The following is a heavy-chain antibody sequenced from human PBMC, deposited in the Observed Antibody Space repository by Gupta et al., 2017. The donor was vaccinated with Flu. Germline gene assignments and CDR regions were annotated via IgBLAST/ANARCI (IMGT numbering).Heavy chain of an antibody. J-gene: IGHJ3*02. CDR1: GGTFSSYA. CDR3: ASYHSGGIQLWAPGAFDI. Sequence: QVQLVQSGAEVKKPGSSVTVSCKASGGTFSSYAISWVRQAPGQGLEWMGGIIPIFGTANYAQKFQGRVTITADESTSTAYMELSSLRSEDTAVYYCASYHSGGIQLWAPGAFDIWGQGTMVTVSS. CDR2: IIPIFGTA. D-gene: IGHD5-18*01. V-gene: IGHV1-69*01.